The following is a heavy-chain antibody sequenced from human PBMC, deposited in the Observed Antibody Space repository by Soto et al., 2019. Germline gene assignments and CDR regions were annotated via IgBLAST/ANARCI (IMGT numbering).Heavy chain of an antibody. V-gene: IGHV4-39*01. Sequence: SETLSLTCTVSGGSISSSSYYWGWIRQPPGKGLEWIGSIYHSGSTYYNPSLKSRVTISVDTSKNQFSLKLSSVTAADTAVYYCARKTWVTTTRKGFDYWGQGTLVTVSS. CDR1: GGSISSSSYY. D-gene: IGHD4-17*01. CDR2: IYHSGST. J-gene: IGHJ4*02. CDR3: ARKTWVTTTRKGFDY.